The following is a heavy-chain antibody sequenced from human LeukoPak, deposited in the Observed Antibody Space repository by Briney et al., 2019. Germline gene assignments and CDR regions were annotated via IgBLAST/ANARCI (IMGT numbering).Heavy chain of an antibody. Sequence: GGSLRLSCAASGFTVSSNYMSWVRQAPGKGLEWVSVIYSGGGTFYADPVKGRFTISRDDSKTTPYPQMNSLRAEATTRHYCSRDSGYSSVDGYWGQGTLVTVSS. J-gene: IGHJ4*02. CDR1: GFTVSSNY. D-gene: IGHD6-19*01. CDR3: SRDSGYSSVDGY. V-gene: IGHV3-66*01. CDR2: IYSGGGT.